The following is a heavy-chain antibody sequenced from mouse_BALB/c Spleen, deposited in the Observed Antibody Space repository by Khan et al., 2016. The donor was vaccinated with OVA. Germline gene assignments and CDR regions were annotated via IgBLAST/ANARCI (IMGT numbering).Heavy chain of an antibody. CDR2: IYPGSDNT. CDR1: GYTFTDYY. V-gene: IGHV1-77*01. CDR3: AREWAAWFPY. J-gene: IGHJ3*01. Sequence: VQLQESGAELARPGASVKLSCKASGYTFTDYYINWMRQRTGQGLEWIGEIYPGSDNTYYHEKFKGKATLTADKSSSTAYMQLSSLTSEDSAVYFCAREWAAWFPYWGQGTLVTVSA.